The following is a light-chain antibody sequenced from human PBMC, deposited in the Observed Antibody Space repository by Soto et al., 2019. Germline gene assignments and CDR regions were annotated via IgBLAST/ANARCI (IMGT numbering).Light chain of an antibody. J-gene: IGLJ2*01. CDR3: SSYTSSNTLI. CDR1: SSDVGSYNL. CDR2: EVS. Sequence: QSVLTQPASVSGSPGQSITISCTGTSSDVGSYNLVSWYQQRPGKAPKLMIYEVSKRPSGVSTRFSGSKSGNTASLTISGLPAVDEADYFCSSYTSSNTLIFGGGTKLTVL. V-gene: IGLV2-23*02.